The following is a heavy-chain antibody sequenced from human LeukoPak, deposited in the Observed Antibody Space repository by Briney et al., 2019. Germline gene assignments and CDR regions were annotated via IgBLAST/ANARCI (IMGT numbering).Heavy chain of an antibody. CDR2: IYYSGST. J-gene: IGHJ6*02. D-gene: IGHD6-6*01. CDR1: GGSISSGGYS. Sequence: SQTLSLTCTVSGGSISSGGYSWSWIRQHPGKGLEWIGYIYYSGSTYYNPSLKSRVTISVDTSKNQFSLKLSSVTAADTAVYYCARGRDPRAARRERRYYYGMDVWGQGTTVTVSS. V-gene: IGHV4-31*03. CDR3: ARGRDPRAARRERRYYYGMDV.